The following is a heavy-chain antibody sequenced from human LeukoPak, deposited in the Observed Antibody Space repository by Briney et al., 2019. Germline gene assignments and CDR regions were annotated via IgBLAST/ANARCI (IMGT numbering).Heavy chain of an antibody. Sequence: GGSLRLSCAASGFIFSSYSMNWVRQAPGKGLEWVSYISSSSHNIYYADSVKGRFTISRDISKNSLYLQMNSLRAEDTAVYYCAELGITMIGGVWGKGTTVTISS. CDR3: AELGITMIGGV. V-gene: IGHV3-48*01. CDR2: ISSSSHNI. CDR1: GFIFSSYS. J-gene: IGHJ6*04. D-gene: IGHD3-10*02.